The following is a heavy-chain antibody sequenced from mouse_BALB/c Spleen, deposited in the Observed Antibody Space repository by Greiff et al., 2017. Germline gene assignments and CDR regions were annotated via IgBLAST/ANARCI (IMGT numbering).Heavy chain of an antibody. CDR1: GYTFTSYV. CDR3: AGGPYYYAMGY. J-gene: IGHJ4*01. V-gene: IGHV1-14*01. CDR2: INPYNDGT. Sequence: VQLKESGPELVKPGASVKMSCKASGYTFTSYVMHWVKQKPGQGLEWIGYINPYNDGTKYNEKFKGKATLTSDKSSSTAYMELSSLTSEDSAVYYCAGGPYYYAMGYWGQGTSVTVSS.